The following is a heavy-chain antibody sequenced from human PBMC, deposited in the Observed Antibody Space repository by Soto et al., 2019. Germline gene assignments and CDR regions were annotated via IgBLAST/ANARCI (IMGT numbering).Heavy chain of an antibody. CDR3: ARDSGEQQLVTVNWFDP. Sequence: QLQLQESGPGLVKPSETLSLTCTVSGGSISSSSYYWGWIRQPPGKGLEWIGSIYYSGSTYYNPSLKSRVTISVDTSKNQFSLKLSSVTAADTAVYYCARDSGEQQLVTVNWFDPWGQGTLVTVSS. V-gene: IGHV4-39*02. CDR2: IYYSGST. D-gene: IGHD6-13*01. CDR1: GGSISSSSYY. J-gene: IGHJ5*02.